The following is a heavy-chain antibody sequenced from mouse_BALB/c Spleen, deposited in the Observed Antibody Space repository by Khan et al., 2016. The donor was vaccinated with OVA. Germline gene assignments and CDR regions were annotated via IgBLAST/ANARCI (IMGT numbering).Heavy chain of an antibody. CDR2: IWGGGGT. V-gene: IGHV2-6-4*01. J-gene: IGHJ4*01. CDR1: GFSLSRYN. D-gene: IGHD2-14*01. CDR3: ARAYYRYDCYYAMDY. Sequence: QVQLKESGPGLVAPSQSLSITCTVSGFSLSRYNIHWVRQPPGKGLEWLGMIWGGGGTDYNSTLKSRLSISKDNSKSQVFLKMNSLQTGDTAMYYCARAYYRYDCYYAMDYWGQGTSVTVSS.